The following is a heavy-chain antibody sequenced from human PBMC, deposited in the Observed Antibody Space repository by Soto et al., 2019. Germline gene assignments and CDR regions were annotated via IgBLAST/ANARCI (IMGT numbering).Heavy chain of an antibody. Sequence: ASVKVSCKASGYTFSDHFIHWFRQAPGEGLEWMGWINGDSGNTDYAQKFQGRVTMARDKSISTVYMELSSLRSDDTAVYYCARVAVRGQANYVYWGQGTLVTVSS. D-gene: IGHD3-16*01. CDR3: ARVAVRGQANYVY. J-gene: IGHJ4*02. V-gene: IGHV1-2*02. CDR1: GYTFSDHF. CDR2: INGDSGNT.